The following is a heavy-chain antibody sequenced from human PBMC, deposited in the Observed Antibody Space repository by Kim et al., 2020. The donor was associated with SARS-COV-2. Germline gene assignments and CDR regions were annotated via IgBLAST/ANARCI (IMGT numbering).Heavy chain of an antibody. Sequence: GGSLRLSCAASGFTFSSYGMHWVRQAPGKGLEWVAVISYDGSNKYYADSVKGRFTISRDNSKNTLYLQMNSLRAEDTAVYYCAKIGALWSGSRGPDYWGQGTLVTVSS. J-gene: IGHJ4*02. CDR1: GFTFSSYG. CDR2: ISYDGSNK. D-gene: IGHD3-3*01. CDR3: AKIGALWSGSRGPDY. V-gene: IGHV3-30*18.